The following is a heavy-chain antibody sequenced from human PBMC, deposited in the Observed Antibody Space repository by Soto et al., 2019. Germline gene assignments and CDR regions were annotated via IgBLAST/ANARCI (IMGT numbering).Heavy chain of an antibody. CDR3: ARVVVVIPPGYYYAMDV. D-gene: IGHD3-22*01. Sequence: GGSLRLSCAASGFTFSSFHMNWVSHAPGRGLEWVAYITSSSDIIYYSDSVKGRFTIFRDNGKNSLFLQMNSLIDEDTAVYYCARVVVVIPPGYYYAMDVWGQGT. CDR1: GFTFSSFH. V-gene: IGHV3-48*02. CDR2: ITSSSDII. J-gene: IGHJ6*02.